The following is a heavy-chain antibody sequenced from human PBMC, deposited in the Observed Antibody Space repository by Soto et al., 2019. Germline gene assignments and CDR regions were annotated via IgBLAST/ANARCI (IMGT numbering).Heavy chain of an antibody. V-gene: IGHV5-51*01. CDR3: ARYSSSSAYYFDY. J-gene: IGHJ4*02. Sequence: GESLKFSCKGSGYSFTSYWIGWVRQMPGKGLEWMGIIYPGDSDTRYSPSFQGQVTISADKSISTAYLQWSSLKASDPAMYYCARYSSSSAYYFDYWGQGTLVTVSS. CDR1: GYSFTSYW. CDR2: IYPGDSDT. D-gene: IGHD6-6*01.